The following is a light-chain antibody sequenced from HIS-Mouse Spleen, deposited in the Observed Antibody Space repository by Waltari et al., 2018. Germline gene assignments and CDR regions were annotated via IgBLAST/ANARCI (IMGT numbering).Light chain of an antibody. Sequence: DIVMTQSPDSLAVSLGERPTINCKSSQSVLYSSNNKNYLAWYQQKPGHPPKLLIYWASTGESGVPDRFSGRGSGTDFTLTIRSLQAEGVAVYYCQQYYSTPFTFGPGTKVDIK. CDR3: QQYYSTPFT. J-gene: IGKJ3*01. CDR1: QSVLYSSNNKNY. V-gene: IGKV4-1*01. CDR2: WAS.